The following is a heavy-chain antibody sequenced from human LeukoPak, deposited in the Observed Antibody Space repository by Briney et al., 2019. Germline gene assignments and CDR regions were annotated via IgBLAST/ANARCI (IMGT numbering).Heavy chain of an antibody. Sequence: GRSLRLSCTVSGFTFGDYAMGWVRQAPGKGLEWVGLIRRKVSGATTEYAASVKGRFTISRDDSKSIAYLQMNSLKTEDTAMCYCTRNIYCSGGSCSYYFDYWGQGTLVTVSS. CDR1: GFTFGDYA. J-gene: IGHJ4*02. CDR2: IRRKVSGATT. CDR3: TRNIYCSGGSCSYYFDY. V-gene: IGHV3-49*04. D-gene: IGHD2-15*01.